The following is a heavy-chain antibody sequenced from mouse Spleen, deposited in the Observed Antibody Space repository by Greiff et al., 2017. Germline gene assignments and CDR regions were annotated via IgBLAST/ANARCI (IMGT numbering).Heavy chain of an antibody. D-gene: IGHD1-1*01. V-gene: IGHV14-3*02. CDR1: GFNIKDTY. CDR3: AREPRSSYLFDY. Sequence: DVKLQESGAELVKPGASVKLSCTASGFNIKDTYMHWVKQRPEQGLEWIGRIDPANGNTKYDPKFQGKATITADTSSNTAYLQLSSLTSEDTAVYYCAREPRSSYLFDYWGQGTTLTVSS. J-gene: IGHJ2*01. CDR2: IDPANGNT.